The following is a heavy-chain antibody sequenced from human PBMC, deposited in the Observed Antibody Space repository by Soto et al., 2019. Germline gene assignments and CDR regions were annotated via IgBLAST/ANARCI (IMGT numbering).Heavy chain of an antibody. CDR1: GFTFRSYT. CDR3: AKNQGVELVPLATVDWFDP. CDR2: ISGSGGST. D-gene: IGHD1-26*01. V-gene: IGHV3-23*01. J-gene: IGHJ5*02. Sequence: GVTMRLYCAASGFTFRSYTTSWVRKAPGEGLEWVSAISGSGGSTYYADSVKGRFTISRDNSKSTVYLELNNLSAEDTAVYHCAKNQGVELVPLATVDWFDPWGQGSVVTVSS.